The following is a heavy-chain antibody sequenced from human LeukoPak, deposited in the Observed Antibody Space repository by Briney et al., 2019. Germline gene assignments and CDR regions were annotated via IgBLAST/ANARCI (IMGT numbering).Heavy chain of an antibody. Sequence: VKVSCKASGYTFTGYYMHWVRQAPGQGLEWMGWINPNSGGTNYAQKFQGRVTMTRDTSISTAYMELSRLRSDDTAVYYCAREGGFDCSSTSCNFYYYYMDVWGKGTTVTVSS. J-gene: IGHJ6*03. CDR3: AREGGFDCSSTSCNFYYYYMDV. V-gene: IGHV1-2*02. D-gene: IGHD2-2*01. CDR2: INPNSGGT. CDR1: GYTFTGYY.